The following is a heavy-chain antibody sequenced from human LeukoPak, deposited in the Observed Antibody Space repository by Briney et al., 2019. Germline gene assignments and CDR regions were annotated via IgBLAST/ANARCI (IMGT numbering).Heavy chain of an antibody. J-gene: IGHJ4*02. D-gene: IGHD3-10*01. CDR2: INTNTGNP. CDR3: SITMVRGKFDY. Sequence: ASVKVSCKASGYTFTSYAMHWVRQAPGQGLEWMGWINTNTGNPTYAQGFTGRFVFSLDTSVSTAYLQISSLKAEDTAVYYCSITMVRGKFDYWGQGTLVTVSS. CDR1: GYTFTSYA. V-gene: IGHV7-4-1*02.